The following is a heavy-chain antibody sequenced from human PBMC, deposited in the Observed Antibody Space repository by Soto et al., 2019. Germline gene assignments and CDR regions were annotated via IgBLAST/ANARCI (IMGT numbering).Heavy chain of an antibody. Sequence: ETLSLTCTVSGGSISSSSHSWGWIRQPPGKGLEWIGNISYSGNAYYNPSLRSRVTISVDTSKNQFSLRLSSVTAADTAVYYCARPGPMLTVTTFDYWGQGTLVTVSS. V-gene: IGHV4-39*01. D-gene: IGHD3-16*01. J-gene: IGHJ4*02. CDR3: ARPGPMLTVTTFDY. CDR1: GGSISSSSHS. CDR2: ISYSGNA.